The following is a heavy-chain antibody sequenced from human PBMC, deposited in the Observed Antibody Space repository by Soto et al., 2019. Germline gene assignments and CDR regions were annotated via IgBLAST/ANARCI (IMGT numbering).Heavy chain of an antibody. D-gene: IGHD2-8*01. V-gene: IGHV1-18*01. CDR3: RSFNGDSAY. CDR1: GYTFTSYG. J-gene: IGHJ4*02. CDR2: ITPFNGNT. Sequence: QMVQSGGEVKKPGASVRVSCKASGYTFTSYGISWVRQAPGQGREWMGWITPFNGNTDYAERLQGRLTLNTDTSPRTAYMELRRLTSDDTALYYCRSFNGDSAYWGQGTLVIVS.